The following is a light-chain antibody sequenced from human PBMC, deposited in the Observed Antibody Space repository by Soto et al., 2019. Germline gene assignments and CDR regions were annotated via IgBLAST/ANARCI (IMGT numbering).Light chain of an antibody. Sequence: QLVLTQPSSLSASPGASASLTCTLRSGINVGAYTIYWYQQKTGSPPQYLLRYKSDSDKQQGSGVPIRFSGSKDASANAGILVISGLQSDDEADYYCLIWHSSAWVFGGGTKVTVL. CDR3: LIWHSSAWV. V-gene: IGLV5-45*03. J-gene: IGLJ3*02. CDR1: SGINVGAYT. CDR2: YKSDSDK.